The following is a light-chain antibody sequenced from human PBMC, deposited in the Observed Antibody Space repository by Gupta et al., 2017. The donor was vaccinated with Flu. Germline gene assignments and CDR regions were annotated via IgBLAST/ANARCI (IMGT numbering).Light chain of an antibody. Sequence: IQMTHSPSSVSASIGDRVTITCRASQGISTWLAWYQQKPRKAPQVLIFGASHLHTGVPSRFSGNGSGTDFTLTITSLQPEDFAIYYCQQAQSFPLTFGQGTRVDIK. CDR3: QQAQSFPLT. CDR1: QGISTW. CDR2: GAS. J-gene: IGKJ5*01. V-gene: IGKV1-12*01.